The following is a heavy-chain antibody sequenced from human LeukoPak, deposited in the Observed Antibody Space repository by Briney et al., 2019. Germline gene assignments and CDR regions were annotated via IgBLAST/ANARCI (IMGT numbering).Heavy chain of an antibody. CDR1: GGSISSYY. V-gene: IGHV4-59*01. Sequence: SETLSLTCTVSGGSISSYYWSWIRQPPGKGLEWIGYIYYSGSTNYNPSLKSRVTISVDTSKNQFSLKLSSVTAADTAVYYCARDGITMVRGDPPAYYYYGMDVWGQGTTVTVSS. J-gene: IGHJ6*02. D-gene: IGHD3-10*01. CDR3: ARDGITMVRGDPPAYYYYGMDV. CDR2: IYYSGST.